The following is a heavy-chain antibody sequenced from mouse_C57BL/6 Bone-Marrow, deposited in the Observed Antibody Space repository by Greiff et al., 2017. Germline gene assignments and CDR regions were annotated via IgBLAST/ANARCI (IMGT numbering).Heavy chain of an antibody. V-gene: IGHV14-4*01. CDR1: GFNIKDDY. D-gene: IGHD1-1*01. CDR2: IDPENGDT. J-gene: IGHJ2*01. CDR3: TTLSITTVVAPLYY. Sequence: EVQLQQSGAELVRPGDSVKLSCTASGFNIKDDYMHWVKQRPEQGLEWIGWIDPENGDTEYASKFQGKATLTADTSSNTAYLQLSSLTSEDTAVYYCTTLSITTVVAPLYYWGQGTTLTVSA.